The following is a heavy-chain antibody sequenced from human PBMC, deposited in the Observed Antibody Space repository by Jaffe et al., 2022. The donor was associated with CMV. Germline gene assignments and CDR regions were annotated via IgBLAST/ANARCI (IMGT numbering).Heavy chain of an antibody. CDR2: ISGSGGST. CDR1: GFTFSSYA. V-gene: IGHV3-23*01. CDR3: AKDIDDYGDYFIVLGGSGYFDY. Sequence: EVQLLESGGGLVQPGGSLRLSCAASGFTFSSYAMSWVRQAPGKGLEWVSAISGSGGSTYYADSVKGRFTISRDNSKNTLYLQMNSLRAEDTAVYYCAKDIDDYGDYFIVLGGSGYFDYWGQGTLVTVSS. J-gene: IGHJ4*02. D-gene: IGHD4-17*01.